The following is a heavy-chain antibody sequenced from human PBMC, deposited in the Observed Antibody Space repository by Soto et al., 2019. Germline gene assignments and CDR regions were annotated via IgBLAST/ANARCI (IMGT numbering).Heavy chain of an antibody. CDR2: FDPEDGET. D-gene: IGHD3-16*02. V-gene: IGHV1-24*01. CDR3: ATALLVWGSYRHYYYGMDV. J-gene: IGHJ6*02. Sequence: ASVKVSCKVSGYTLTELSMHWVRQAPGKGLEWMGGFDPEDGETIYAQKFQGRVTMTEDTSTDTAYMELSSLRSEDTAVYYCATALLVWGSYRHYYYGMDVWGQGTTVTVSS. CDR1: GYTLTELS.